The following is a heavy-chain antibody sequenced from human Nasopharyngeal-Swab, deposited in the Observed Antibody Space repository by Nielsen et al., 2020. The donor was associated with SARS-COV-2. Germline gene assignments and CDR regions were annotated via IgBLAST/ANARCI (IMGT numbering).Heavy chain of an antibody. D-gene: IGHD2-21*02. V-gene: IGHV4-34*01. Sequence: SETLSLTCAVYGGSFSGYYWSWIRQPPGKGLEWIGEINHSGSTNYNPSLKSRVTISVDTSKNQFSLKLSSVTAADTAVYYCAQTYCGGDCYSWGQGTRGNVSS. CDR1: GGSFSGYY. CDR3: AQTYCGGDCYS. J-gene: IGHJ4*02. CDR2: INHSGST.